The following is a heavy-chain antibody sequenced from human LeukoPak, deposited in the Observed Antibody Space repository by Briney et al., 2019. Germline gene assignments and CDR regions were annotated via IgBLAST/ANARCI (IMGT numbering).Heavy chain of an antibody. V-gene: IGHV4-59*08. Sequence: SETLSLTCSVSGGSISSYYWSWIRQPPGKGLEWIGYISYSGSTYYNPSLKSRVTISVDTSENQFSLKVSSMTAADTAVYYCARNGRQQAYYFDYWGQARLVAVSS. CDR3: ARNGRQQAYYFDY. CDR2: ISYSGST. CDR1: GGSISSYY. D-gene: IGHD6-13*01. J-gene: IGHJ4*02.